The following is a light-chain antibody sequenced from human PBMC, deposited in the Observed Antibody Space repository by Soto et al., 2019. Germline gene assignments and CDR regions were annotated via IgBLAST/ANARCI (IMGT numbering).Light chain of an antibody. J-gene: IGKJ3*01. CDR2: GAS. Sequence: EIVLTQSPGTLSLSPGERATLSCRASQRVTSNYLAWYQQKPGQAPSRLIYGASSRATDISDRFSGSGSGTDFTLTISRLEPDDFAVYYCQQYGRSPFTFGPGTKVDIK. CDR3: QQYGRSPFT. V-gene: IGKV3-20*01. CDR1: QRVTSNY.